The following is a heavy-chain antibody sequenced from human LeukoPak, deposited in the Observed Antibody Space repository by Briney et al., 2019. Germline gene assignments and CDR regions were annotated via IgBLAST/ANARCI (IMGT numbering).Heavy chain of an antibody. D-gene: IGHD6-19*01. CDR3: ARDPDSSGWYLEYYYYYGMDV. J-gene: IGHJ6*02. Sequence: GGSLRLSCAASGFTFSSYSMNSVRQAPGKGLEWVSSISSSSSYIYYADSVKGRFTISRDNAKNSLYLQMNSLRAEDTAVYYCARDPDSSGWYLEYYYYYGMDVWGQGTTVTVSS. CDR1: GFTFSSYS. V-gene: IGHV3-21*01. CDR2: ISSSSSYI.